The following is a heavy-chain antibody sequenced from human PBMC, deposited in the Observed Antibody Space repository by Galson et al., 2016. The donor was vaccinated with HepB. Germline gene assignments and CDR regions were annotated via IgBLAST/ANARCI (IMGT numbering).Heavy chain of an antibody. CDR3: ARTISLLRGVVRGMDV. CDR2: IFPGDSDT. D-gene: IGHD3-10*01. Sequence: SGAEVKKPGESLRISCKGSGYNFANYWIGWVRQMPGRGLEWMGIIFPGDSDTRYSPSLEGQVTISADNSLSTAYLQWSSLKASDTATYYCARTISLLRGVVRGMDVWGQGTTVTVSS. J-gene: IGHJ6*02. CDR1: GYNFANYW. V-gene: IGHV5-51*01.